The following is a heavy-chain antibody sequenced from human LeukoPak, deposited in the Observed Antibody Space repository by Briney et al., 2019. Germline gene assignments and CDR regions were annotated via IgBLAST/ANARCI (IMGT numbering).Heavy chain of an antibody. V-gene: IGHV4-34*01. J-gene: IGHJ5*02. CDR3: APRGDIEHSYGYGKWFDP. D-gene: IGHD5-18*01. CDR1: GGSLSEYY. CDR2: INHSGST. Sequence: SETPSLTCAVYGGSLSEYYWSWIRQPPGKGLEWIGEINHSGSTNYNASLKSRVTISVDTSKNQFSLRLSSVTAADTAVYYCAPRGDIEHSYGYGKWFDPWGQGTRVTVSS.